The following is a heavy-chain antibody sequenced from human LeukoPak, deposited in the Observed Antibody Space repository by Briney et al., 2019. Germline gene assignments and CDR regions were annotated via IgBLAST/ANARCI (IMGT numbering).Heavy chain of an antibody. CDR2: IWYDGSNK. D-gene: IGHD5-24*01. CDR1: GFTFSSYG. V-gene: IGHV3-33*01. CDR3: ARDMATINYAFDI. J-gene: IGHJ3*02. Sequence: PGRSLRLSCAASGFTFSSYGMHWVRQAPGKGLEWVAIIWYDGSNKYYADSVKGRFTISRDNSKNTLYLRMNSLRAEDTAVYYCARDMATINYAFDIWGQGTMVTVSS.